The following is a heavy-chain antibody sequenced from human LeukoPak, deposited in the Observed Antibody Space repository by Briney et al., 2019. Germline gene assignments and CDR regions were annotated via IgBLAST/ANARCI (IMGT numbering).Heavy chain of an antibody. Sequence: TGGPLRLSCGASGFTLSSYWMHWVRQAPGKGLVWVSTIKSDGRSASYADSVRGRFTISRDNAKNTVFLQMGSLRAEDTAVYYCARDNSSVFDHWGQGALVTVSS. V-gene: IGHV3-74*01. CDR1: GFTLSSYW. CDR3: ARDNSSVFDH. J-gene: IGHJ4*02. CDR2: IKSDGRSA. D-gene: IGHD6-6*01.